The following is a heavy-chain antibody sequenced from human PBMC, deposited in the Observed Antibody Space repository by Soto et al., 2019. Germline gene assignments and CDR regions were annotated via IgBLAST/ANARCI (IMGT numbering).Heavy chain of an antibody. V-gene: IGHV1-69*02. CDR2: IIPILGIA. D-gene: IGHD2-2*01. J-gene: IGHJ4*02. CDR1: GGTFSSYT. CDR3: ASESLPMPADY. Sequence: QVQLVQSGAEVKKPGSSVKVSCKASGGTFSSYTISWVRQAPGQGLEWMGRIIPILGIANYAQKFQGRVTITADKYTSTAYMELSSLRSEDTAVYYCASESLPMPADYWGQGTLVTVSS.